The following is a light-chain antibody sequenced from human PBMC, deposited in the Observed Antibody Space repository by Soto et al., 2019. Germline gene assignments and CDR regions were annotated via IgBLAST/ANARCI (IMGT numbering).Light chain of an antibody. J-gene: IGLJ1*01. CDR3: SSYTSSASYV. V-gene: IGLV2-14*03. CDR2: DVT. CDR1: SNDVGYYNC. Sequence: QSALTQPASVSGSPGQSITVSCTGTSNDVGYYNCVAWYQQLPGRAPKVVIYDVTRRPSGVSNRFSGSKSGNTASLTISGLQAEDEAEYYCSSYTSSASYVFGTGTKLTVL.